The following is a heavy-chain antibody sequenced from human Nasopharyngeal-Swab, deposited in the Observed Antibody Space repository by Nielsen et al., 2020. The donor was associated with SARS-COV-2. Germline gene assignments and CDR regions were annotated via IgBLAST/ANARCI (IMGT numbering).Heavy chain of an antibody. D-gene: IGHD5-24*01. CDR3: ARHLRRWLQLRPDAFDI. V-gene: IGHV4-39*01. Sequence: SATLSLTCTVSGGSISSSSYYWGWIRQPPGKGLEWIGSIYYSGSTYYNPSLKSRVTISVDTSKNQFSLKLSSVTAADTAVYYRARHLRRWLQLRPDAFDIWGQGTMVTVSS. J-gene: IGHJ3*02. CDR2: IYYSGST. CDR1: GGSISSSSYY.